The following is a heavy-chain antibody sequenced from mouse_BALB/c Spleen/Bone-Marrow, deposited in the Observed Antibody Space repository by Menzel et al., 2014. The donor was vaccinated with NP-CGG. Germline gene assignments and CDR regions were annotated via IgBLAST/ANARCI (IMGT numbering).Heavy chain of an antibody. CDR3: ARPGYYGYQGV. CDR2: INPDSSTI. V-gene: IGHV4-1*02. J-gene: IGHJ1*01. CDR1: GFDFSRYW. Sequence: EVQRVESGGGLVQPGGSLKLSCAASGFDFSRYWMTRVRQAPGKGLEWIGEINPDSSTINYTPSLKDKFIISRDNAKNTLYLQMSKVRSEDTALYYCARPGYYGYQGVWGAGTTVTVSS. D-gene: IGHD1-2*01.